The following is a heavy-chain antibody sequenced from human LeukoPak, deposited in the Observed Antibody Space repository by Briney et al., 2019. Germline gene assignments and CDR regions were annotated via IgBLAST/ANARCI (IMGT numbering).Heavy chain of an antibody. Sequence: PGGSLRLSCAASGFTFSSYEMNWVRQAPGKGLEWVSFISSSGSTIYYADSVKGRFTISRDNAKNSLYQQMNSLRAEDTAVYYCARDRDYDILTGPFDYWGQGTLVTVSS. CDR1: GFTFSSYE. D-gene: IGHD3-9*01. J-gene: IGHJ4*02. V-gene: IGHV3-48*03. CDR2: ISSSGSTI. CDR3: ARDRDYDILTGPFDY.